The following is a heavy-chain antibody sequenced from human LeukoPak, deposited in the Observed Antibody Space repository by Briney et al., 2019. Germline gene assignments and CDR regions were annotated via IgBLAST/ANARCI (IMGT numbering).Heavy chain of an antibody. J-gene: IGHJ4*02. Sequence: GGSLRLSCAVSGITLSHYGMSWVRQAPGKGVEWVAGMSDSGGRTNYADSVKGRFTISRDNPKNTLYLQMNSLRAEDTAAYFCAKRGVVIRVIRVGFHKEAYYFDSWGQGALVTVSS. CDR2: MSDSGGRT. V-gene: IGHV3-23*01. D-gene: IGHD3-22*01. CDR3: AKRGVVIRVIRVGFHKEAYYFDS. CDR1: GITLSHYG.